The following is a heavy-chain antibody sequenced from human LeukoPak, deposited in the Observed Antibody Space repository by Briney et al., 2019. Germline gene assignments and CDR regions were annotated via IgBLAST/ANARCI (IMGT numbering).Heavy chain of an antibody. Sequence: GGSLRLSCAASVFTFSSYAMSWVRQAPRKGLECVTSISGSGGTTYYADSAKGRFTISRDNSRNTLSLHINSLRAEDTAVYHCALSYGDYARIDYWGQGTLVTVSS. CDR1: VFTFSSYA. D-gene: IGHD4-17*01. CDR2: ISGSGGTT. J-gene: IGHJ4*02. V-gene: IGHV3-23*01. CDR3: ALSYGDYARIDY.